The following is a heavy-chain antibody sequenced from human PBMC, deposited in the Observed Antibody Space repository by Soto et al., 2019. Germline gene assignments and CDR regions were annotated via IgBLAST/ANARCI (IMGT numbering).Heavy chain of an antibody. J-gene: IGHJ3*02. V-gene: IGHV3-30*03. Sequence: GGSLRLSCAASGFTFSSYGMHWVRQAPGKGLEWVAVISYDGSNKYYADSVKGRFTISRDNSKNTLYLQMNSLRAEDTAVYYCAIIAADGPHDAFDIWGQGTMVTVSS. CDR3: AIIAADGPHDAFDI. CDR1: GFTFSSYG. CDR2: ISYDGSNK. D-gene: IGHD6-13*01.